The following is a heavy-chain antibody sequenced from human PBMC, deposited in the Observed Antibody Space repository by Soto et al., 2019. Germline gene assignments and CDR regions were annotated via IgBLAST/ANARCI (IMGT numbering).Heavy chain of an antibody. CDR3: ARGRFLEWLPSPFDY. CDR2: IWYDGSNK. Sequence: QVQLVESGGGVVQPGRSLRLSCAASGFTFSSYGMHWARQAPGKGLEWVAVIWYDGSNKYYADSVKGRFTISRDNSKNTLYLQMNSLRAEDTAVYYCARGRFLEWLPSPFDYWGQGTLVTVSS. D-gene: IGHD3-3*01. CDR1: GFTFSSYG. J-gene: IGHJ4*02. V-gene: IGHV3-33*01.